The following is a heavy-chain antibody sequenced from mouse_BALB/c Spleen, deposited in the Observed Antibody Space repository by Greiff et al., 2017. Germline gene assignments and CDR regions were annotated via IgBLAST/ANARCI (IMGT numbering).Heavy chain of an antibody. CDR1: GFNIKDTY. Sequence: EVQLQESGAELVKPGASVKLSCTASGFNIKDTYMHWVKQRPEQGLEWIGRIDPANGNTKYDPKFQGKATITADTSSNTAYLQLSSLTSEDTAVYYCAPGFAYWGQGTLVTVSA. V-gene: IGHV14-3*02. CDR3: APGFAY. CDR2: IDPANGNT. J-gene: IGHJ3*01.